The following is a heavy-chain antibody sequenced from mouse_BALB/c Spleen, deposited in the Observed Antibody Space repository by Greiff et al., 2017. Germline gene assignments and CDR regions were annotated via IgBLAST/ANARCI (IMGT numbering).Heavy chain of an antibody. CDR1: GYSFTSYYA. J-gene: IGHJ3*01. D-gene: IGHD1-2*01. CDR2: ISYSGST. CDR3: ARDDTASWFDY. Sequence: VQLKESGPGLVKPSQSLSITCTVSGYSFTSYYAWNWIRQCPGNRLEWMVYISYSGSTSYNPSLKSRISITRDTSKNQFFLQLNSVTTEDTATYYCARDDTASWFDYWGQGTLVTVSA. V-gene: IGHV3-2*02.